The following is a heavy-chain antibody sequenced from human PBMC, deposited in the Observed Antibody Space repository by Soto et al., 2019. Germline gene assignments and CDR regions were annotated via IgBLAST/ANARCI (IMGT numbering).Heavy chain of an antibody. V-gene: IGHV4-30-4*01. CDR2: IHASGNT. CDR1: GGSVSIGDYL. CDR3: ARARGGDSGDYASLFDR. Sequence: VQLQESGPGLVTPSQTLSLTCTVFGGSVSIGDYLWSWIRQRPGKGLEWIVYIHASGNTYYNPSLKSRVTISLDTSKNQLSLKVTSMTAADTAVYFCARARGGDSGDYASLFDRWGQGNLVTVSS. J-gene: IGHJ5*02. D-gene: IGHD4-17*01.